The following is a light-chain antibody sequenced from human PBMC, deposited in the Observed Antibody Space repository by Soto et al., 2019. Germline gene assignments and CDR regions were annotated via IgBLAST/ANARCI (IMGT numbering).Light chain of an antibody. CDR3: SSYTSSSTYVV. CDR2: DVI. Sequence: QSALTQPASVSGSPGQSITITCTGTSSDVGGYNYVSWYQQHPGKAPKLMIYDVINRPSGVSNRFSGSKSGNSASLTISGLQAEDEAHYYCSSYTSSSTYVVFGGGTQLTVL. J-gene: IGLJ2*01. CDR1: SSDVGGYNY. V-gene: IGLV2-14*03.